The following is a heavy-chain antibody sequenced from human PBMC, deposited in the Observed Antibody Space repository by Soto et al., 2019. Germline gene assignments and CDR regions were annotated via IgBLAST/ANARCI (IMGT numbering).Heavy chain of an antibody. CDR3: ARDDGSNFDY. CDR1: GFTFSTYS. Sequence: EVQLVESGGGLVQPGGSLRLSCAASGFTFSTYSMNWVRQAPGKGLEWVSYISSSGRTVYYVDSVKGRITISRDNVKNSLYLQVNSLRDEDTAVYYCARDDGSNFDYWGQGTLVTVSS. J-gene: IGHJ4*02. V-gene: IGHV3-48*02. CDR2: ISSSGRTV.